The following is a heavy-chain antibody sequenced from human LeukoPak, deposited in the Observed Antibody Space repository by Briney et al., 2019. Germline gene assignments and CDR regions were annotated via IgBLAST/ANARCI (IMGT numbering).Heavy chain of an antibody. CDR2: ISGSGGST. V-gene: IGHV3-23*01. Sequence: GGSLRLSCAASGFTFSTYAMSWVRQAPGKGLEWVSGISGSGGSTYYADSVKGRFTISRDNSKNTLYLQMNSLRSEDTAVYYCARQGTYSSAIGMGYWGQGTLVTVSS. J-gene: IGHJ4*02. D-gene: IGHD6-19*01. CDR1: GFTFSTYA. CDR3: ARQGTYSSAIGMGY.